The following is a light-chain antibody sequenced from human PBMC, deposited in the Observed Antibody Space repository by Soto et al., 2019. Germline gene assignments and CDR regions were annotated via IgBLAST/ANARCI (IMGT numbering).Light chain of an antibody. V-gene: IGKV1-5*01. CDR3: QQYNSYWT. CDR1: QSISSW. J-gene: IGKJ1*01. Sequence: DIQMTQSPSTLSASVGDRGTITCRVSQSISSWLAWYQQKPGKAPKLLIYDASSLKSGVPSRFSGSGSGTEFTLTISSLQPDDFATYYCQQYNSYWTFGQGTKVEIK. CDR2: DAS.